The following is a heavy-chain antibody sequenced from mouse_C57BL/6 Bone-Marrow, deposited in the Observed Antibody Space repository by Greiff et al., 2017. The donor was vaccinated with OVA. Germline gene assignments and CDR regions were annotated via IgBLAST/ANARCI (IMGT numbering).Heavy chain of an antibody. CDR2: IDPENGDT. CDR1: GFNIKDDY. V-gene: IGHV14-4*01. D-gene: IGHD3-3*01. CDR3: TTGDVGFAY. Sequence: VQLQQSGAELVRPGASVKLSCTASGFNIKDDYMHWVKQRPEQGLEWIGWIDPENGDTEYASKFQGKATITADTSSNTAYLQLSSLTSEDTAVYYCTTGDVGFAYWGQGTLVTVSA. J-gene: IGHJ3*01.